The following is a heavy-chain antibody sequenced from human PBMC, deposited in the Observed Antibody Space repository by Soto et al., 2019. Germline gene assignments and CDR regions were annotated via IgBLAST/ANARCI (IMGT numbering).Heavy chain of an antibody. D-gene: IGHD6-19*01. CDR3: ARAAAGTRRYANWYFDL. CDR2: IYYSGST. CDR1: GGSISSYY. V-gene: IGHV4-59*01. Sequence: SETLSPTCTVSGGSISSYYWGWIRQPPGKGLEWIGYIYYSGSTNYNPSLKSRVTISVDTSKNQFSLKLSSVTAADTAVYYCARAAAGTRRYANWYFDLWGRGTLVTVSS. J-gene: IGHJ2*01.